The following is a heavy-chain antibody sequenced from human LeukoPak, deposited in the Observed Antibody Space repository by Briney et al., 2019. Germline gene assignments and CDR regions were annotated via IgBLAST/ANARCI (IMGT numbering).Heavy chain of an antibody. D-gene: IGHD6-19*01. CDR1: GFTFSSYG. J-gene: IGHJ4*02. V-gene: IGHV3-30*02. CDR2: IREDGSNK. Sequence: GGSLRLSCAASGFTFSSYGMHWVRQAPGKGLGGVAFIREDGSNKYYADSVKGRFTISRDNSKNTLYLQMNSMRAEDTAVYYCARVLQYSSGWVHSYYFDYWGQGTLVTVSS. CDR3: ARVLQYSSGWVHSYYFDY.